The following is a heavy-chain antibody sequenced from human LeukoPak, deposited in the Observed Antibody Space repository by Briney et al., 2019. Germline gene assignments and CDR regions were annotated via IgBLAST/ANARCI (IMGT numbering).Heavy chain of an antibody. J-gene: IGHJ4*02. CDR1: GFTFSSYA. Sequence: PGGSLRLSCAASGFTFSSYAMSWVRQAPGKGLEWVSAISGSGGRIYYGASVKGRFTTSRDNSKNTLNLQMNSLRAEDTAVYYRATSKYSGSYWGQGTLVTVSS. D-gene: IGHD1-26*01. V-gene: IGHV3-23*01. CDR3: ATSKYSGSY. CDR2: ISGSGGRI.